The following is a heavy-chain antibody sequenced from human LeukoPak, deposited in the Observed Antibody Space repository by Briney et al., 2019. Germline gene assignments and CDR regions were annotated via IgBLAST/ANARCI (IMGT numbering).Heavy chain of an antibody. D-gene: IGHD4-11*01. V-gene: IGHV3-21*01. CDR1: GFTFSTSS. J-gene: IGHJ6*03. Sequence: PGGSLRLSCAASGFTFSTSSLNWVRQAPGKGLEWVSSISSSRSYTYYADSVKGRFTISRDNAKNSLYLQMNSLRAEDTAVYYCARREATVTTGYYYYYMDVWGKGTTVTVSS. CDR2: ISSSRSYT. CDR3: ARREATVTTGYYYYYMDV.